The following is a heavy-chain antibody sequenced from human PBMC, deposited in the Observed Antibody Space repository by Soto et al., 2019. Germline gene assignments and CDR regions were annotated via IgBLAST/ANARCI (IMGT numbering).Heavy chain of an antibody. J-gene: IGHJ4*02. CDR1: GGSISSSSYY. CDR2: IYYSGST. CDR3: ARGLEWLRFDY. D-gene: IGHD5-12*01. Sequence: SETLSLTCTVSGGSISSSSYYWGWIRQPPGKGLEWIGSIYYSGSTYYNPSLKSRVTISVDTSKNQFSLKLSSVTAADTAVYYCARGLEWLRFDYWGQGTLVTVSS. V-gene: IGHV4-39*07.